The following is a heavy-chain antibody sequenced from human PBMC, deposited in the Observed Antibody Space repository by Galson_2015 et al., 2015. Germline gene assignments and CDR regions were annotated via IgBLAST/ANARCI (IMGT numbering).Heavy chain of an antibody. CDR1: GFTFSSYS. V-gene: IGHV3-21*01. CDR3: ARAPSSGSGD. Sequence: ALRLSCAASGFTFSSYSMNWVRQDQGKGLEWVSSISSSSSYMYYADSVKGRFTISRDNAKNSLYLQMNSLRAEDTAVYYCARAPSSGSGDWGQGTLVTVSS. J-gene: IGHJ4*02. CDR2: ISSSSSYM. D-gene: IGHD3-10*01.